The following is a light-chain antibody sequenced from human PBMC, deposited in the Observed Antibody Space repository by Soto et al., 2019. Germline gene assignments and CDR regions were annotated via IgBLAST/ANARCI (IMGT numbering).Light chain of an antibody. V-gene: IGKV1-5*03. CDR1: QSIGSW. Sequence: DIQMTQSPSILSASVGDRVTITCRASQSIGSWVAWYQQKPGRAPNLLIHKASTLKSGVPSRFSGSGSGTESTLTISSLQPDDFATYYCQHYNSYSEAFGQGTKVDIK. J-gene: IGKJ1*01. CDR2: KAS. CDR3: QHYNSYSEA.